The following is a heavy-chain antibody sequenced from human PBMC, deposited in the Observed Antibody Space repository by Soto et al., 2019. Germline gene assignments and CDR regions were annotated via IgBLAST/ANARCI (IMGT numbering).Heavy chain of an antibody. V-gene: IGHV3-30-3*01. D-gene: IGHD5-12*01. J-gene: IGHJ4*02. CDR2: ISYAGNTK. Sequence: QVQLVESGGGVVQPGRSLRLSCAASGFIFSGYAMHWVRQAPGKGLEWVAVISYAGNTKYYADSVKGRFTVSRDNSRNTLYVQMNNLSAEDTAMYYCAKETSAYEIDYWGQGTLVNVSS. CDR1: GFIFSGYA. CDR3: AKETSAYEIDY.